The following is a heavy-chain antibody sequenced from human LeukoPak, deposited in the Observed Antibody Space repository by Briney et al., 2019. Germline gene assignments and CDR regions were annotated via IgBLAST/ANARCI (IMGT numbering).Heavy chain of an antibody. CDR1: GGSFSGYS. V-gene: IGHV4-34*01. Sequence: SETLSLTCAVYGGSFSGYSWSWIRQPPGKGLEWIGEINHSGSANYNPSLKSRVTLSVDTSKNQFSLKLSSVTAADTAVYYCAREGYDFWSGYYTQYYFDYWGQGTLVTVSS. J-gene: IGHJ4*02. CDR3: AREGYDFWSGYYTQYYFDY. CDR2: INHSGSA. D-gene: IGHD3-3*01.